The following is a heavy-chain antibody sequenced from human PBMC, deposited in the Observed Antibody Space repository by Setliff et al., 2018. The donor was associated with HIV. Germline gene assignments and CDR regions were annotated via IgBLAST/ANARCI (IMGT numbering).Heavy chain of an antibody. CDR3: ARNFGLSPSGKYYYYYGMDI. V-gene: IGHV1-2*02. CDR2: VNPNSGDA. J-gene: IGHJ6*02. Sequence: ASVKVSCMASGYTFTGHYLHWVRQAPGQGLEWLGWVNPNSGDAIYAQNFQGRVTMTRDTSINAAYMELRGLRSDDTAVYYCARNFGLSPSGKYYYYYGMDIWGQGTTVTV. CDR1: GYTFTGHY. D-gene: IGHD3-10*01.